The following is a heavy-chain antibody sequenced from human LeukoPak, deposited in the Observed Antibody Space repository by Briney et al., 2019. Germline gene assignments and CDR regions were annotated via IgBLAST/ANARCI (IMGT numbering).Heavy chain of an antibody. Sequence: QPGGSLRLSCSVSGFTFSTYVMHWVRQAPGKGLEYVSAISSNGDNTYYADSVKGRFTISRDNSKNTLYLQMSSLRADDTAVYYCVRGTGYWVQGTLVTVSS. CDR3: VRGTGY. J-gene: IGHJ4*02. V-gene: IGHV3-64D*06. CDR1: GFTFSTYV. CDR2: ISSNGDNT.